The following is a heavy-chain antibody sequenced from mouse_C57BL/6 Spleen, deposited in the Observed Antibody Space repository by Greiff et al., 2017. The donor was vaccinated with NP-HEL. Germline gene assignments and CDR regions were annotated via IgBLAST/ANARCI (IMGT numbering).Heavy chain of an antibody. Sequence: VQLQQSGAELVRPGASVTLSCKASGYTFTDYEMHWVKQTPVHGLEWIGAIDPETGGTAYNQKFKGKAILTADKSSSTAYMELRSLTSEDSAVYYCTRGDYYGRRGFDYWGQGTTLTVSS. J-gene: IGHJ2*01. D-gene: IGHD1-1*01. V-gene: IGHV1-15*01. CDR1: GYTFTDYE. CDR3: TRGDYYGRRGFDY. CDR2: IDPETGGT.